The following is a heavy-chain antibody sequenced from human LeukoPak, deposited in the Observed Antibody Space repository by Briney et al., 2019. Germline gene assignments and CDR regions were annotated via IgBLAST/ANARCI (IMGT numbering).Heavy chain of an antibody. J-gene: IGHJ4*02. CDR3: AREYCSSTSSEFDY. V-gene: IGHV4-34*01. Sequence: SETLSLTCAVYGGSFSSYYWSWIRQPPGKGLEWIGEINHSGSTNYNPSLKSRVTISVDTSKNQFSLKLSSVTAADTAVYYCAREYCSSTSSEFDYWGQGTLVTVSS. CDR1: GGSFSSYY. D-gene: IGHD2-2*01. CDR2: INHSGST.